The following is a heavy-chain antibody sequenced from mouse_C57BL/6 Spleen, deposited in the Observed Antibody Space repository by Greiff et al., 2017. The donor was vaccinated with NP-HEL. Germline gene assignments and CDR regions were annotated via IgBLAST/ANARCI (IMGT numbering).Heavy chain of an antibody. V-gene: IGHV1-64*01. CDR2: IHPNSGST. D-gene: IGHD2-4*01. Sequence: VQLQQPGAELVKPGASVKLSCKASGYTFTSYWMHWVKQRPGQGLEWIGMIHPNSGSTNYNEKFKSKATLTVDKSSSTAYMQISSLTSEDSAVYYCARDYDYGFAYWGQGTLVTVSA. CDR3: ARDYDYGFAY. CDR1: GYTFTSYW. J-gene: IGHJ3*01.